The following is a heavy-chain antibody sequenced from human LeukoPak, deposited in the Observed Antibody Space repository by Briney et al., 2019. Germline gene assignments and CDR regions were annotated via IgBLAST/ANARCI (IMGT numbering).Heavy chain of an antibody. D-gene: IGHD4/OR15-4a*01. Sequence: SETLSLTCTVSGGSIYAYYWNWVRQPAGKGLEWIGRIYSSGSTNYNPSLRSRVTMSVDTSKNQFSLNLTSVTAADTAVYYCARRAGAYSHPYDYWGQGTLVTVSS. CDR1: GGSIYAYY. CDR2: IYSSGST. J-gene: IGHJ4*02. CDR3: ARRAGAYSHPYDY. V-gene: IGHV4-4*07.